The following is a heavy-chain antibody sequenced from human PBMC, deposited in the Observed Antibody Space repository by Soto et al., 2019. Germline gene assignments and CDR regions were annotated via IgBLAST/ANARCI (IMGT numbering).Heavy chain of an antibody. Sequence: PGGSLRLSCAASGFTFSSYWMSWVRQAPGKGLEWVANIKQDGSEKYYVDSVKGRFTISRDNAKNSLYLQMNSLRAEDTAEYYCARVSSWYDYYYYMDVWGKGTTVTVSS. V-gene: IGHV3-7*01. J-gene: IGHJ6*03. CDR2: IKQDGSEK. CDR3: ARVSSWYDYYYYMDV. D-gene: IGHD6-13*01. CDR1: GFTFSSYW.